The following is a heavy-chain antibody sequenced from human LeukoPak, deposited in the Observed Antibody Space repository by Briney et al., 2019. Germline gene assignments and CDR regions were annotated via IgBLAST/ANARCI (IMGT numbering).Heavy chain of an antibody. CDR2: ISSSSSYI. V-gene: IGHV3-21*04. J-gene: IGHJ4*02. CDR1: GFTFSVYS. D-gene: IGHD3-10*01. Sequence: GGSLRLSCAASGFTFSVYSMNWVRQAPGKGLEWVSSISSSSSYIYYADSVKGRFTISRDNAKNSLYLQMNSLRAEDTAVYYCASLLWFGEAPFDYWGQGTLVTVSS. CDR3: ASLLWFGEAPFDY.